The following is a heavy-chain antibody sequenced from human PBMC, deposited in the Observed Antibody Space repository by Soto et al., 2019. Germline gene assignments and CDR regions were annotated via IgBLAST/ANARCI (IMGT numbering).Heavy chain of an antibody. J-gene: IGHJ6*02. Sequence: LRLSCVVSGLTFSDYGFHWVRQAPGKGLDWVAAISYDGSFVYYADSVRGRFTISRDNSRNTLDLQMNTLRHEDTAVYYCAKERGRNRNFAMDVWGQGTSVTVSS. V-gene: IGHV3-30*18. CDR2: ISYDGSFV. CDR3: AKERGRNRNFAMDV. CDR1: GLTFSDYG. D-gene: IGHD1-1*01.